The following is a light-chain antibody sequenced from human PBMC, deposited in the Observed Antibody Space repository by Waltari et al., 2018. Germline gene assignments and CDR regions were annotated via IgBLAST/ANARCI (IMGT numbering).Light chain of an antibody. V-gene: IGKV3-20*01. Sequence: EIVLTQSPGTLSLSLGERATLSCRASQSVSGSYLAWYQQKPGQAPRLLIYGASHRDTGIPDRISGSGSGTDFTLTISRLESEDFAVYYCQQYGSSPETFGQGTKVEAK. CDR2: GAS. J-gene: IGKJ1*01. CDR1: QSVSGSY. CDR3: QQYGSSPET.